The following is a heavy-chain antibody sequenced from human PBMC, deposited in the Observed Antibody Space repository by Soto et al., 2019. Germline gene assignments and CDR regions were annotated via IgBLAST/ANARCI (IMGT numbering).Heavy chain of an antibody. Sequence: HPGGSLRLSCAASGFTFSSYAMHWVRQAPGKGLEWVAVISYDGSNKYYADSVKGRFTISRDNSKNTLYLQMNSLRAEDTAVYYCARDRFTMVRGVTMFDYWGQGTLVTVSS. J-gene: IGHJ4*02. CDR3: ARDRFTMVRGVTMFDY. D-gene: IGHD3-10*01. V-gene: IGHV3-30-3*01. CDR1: GFTFSSYA. CDR2: ISYDGSNK.